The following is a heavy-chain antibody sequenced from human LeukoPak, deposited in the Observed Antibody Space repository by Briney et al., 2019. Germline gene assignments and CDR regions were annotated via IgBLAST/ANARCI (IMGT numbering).Heavy chain of an antibody. J-gene: IGHJ3*02. D-gene: IGHD3-22*01. V-gene: IGHV3-7*01. CDR3: ARDYTGDYYDSSGYYYRGAFDI. CDR1: GFTFSDYY. CDR2: IKQDGSEK. Sequence: GGSLRLSCAASGFTFSDYYMSWVRQAPGKGLEWVANIKQDGSEKYYVDSVKGRFTISRDNAKNSLYLQMNSLRAEDTAVYYCARDYTGDYYDSSGYYYRGAFDIWGQGTMVTVSS.